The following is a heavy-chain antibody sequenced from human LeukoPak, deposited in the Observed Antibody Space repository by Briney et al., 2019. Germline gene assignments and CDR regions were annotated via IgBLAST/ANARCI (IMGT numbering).Heavy chain of an antibody. CDR2: INSDGSIT. Sequence: GGSLRLSCAASGFTFSSYWMHWVRQAPGKGLVWVSRINSDGSITNYADSVKGRFTVSRDNAKNTLYLQMNSLRDEDTAVYYCAKGDNIAAAGTHFDYWGQGTLVTVSS. V-gene: IGHV3-74*01. J-gene: IGHJ4*02. CDR3: AKGDNIAAAGTHFDY. D-gene: IGHD6-13*01. CDR1: GFTFSSYW.